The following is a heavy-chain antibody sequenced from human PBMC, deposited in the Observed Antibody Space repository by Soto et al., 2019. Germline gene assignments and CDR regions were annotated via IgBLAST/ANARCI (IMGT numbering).Heavy chain of an antibody. CDR3: ASVGYGSGSYSPTHYYYGMDV. CDR2: ISYDGSNK. D-gene: IGHD3-10*01. J-gene: IGHJ6*02. Sequence: GGSLRLSCAASGFTFSSYAMHWVRQAPGKGLEWVAVISYDGSNKYYADSVKGRFTISRDNSKNTLYLQMNSLRAEDTAVYYCASVGYGSGSYSPTHYYYGMDVWGQGTTVTVSS. CDR1: GFTFSSYA. V-gene: IGHV3-30-3*01.